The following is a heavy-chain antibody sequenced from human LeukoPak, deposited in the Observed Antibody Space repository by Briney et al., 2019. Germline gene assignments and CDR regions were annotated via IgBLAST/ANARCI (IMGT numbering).Heavy chain of an antibody. CDR3: ARARGSYLPPTYFDY. CDR2: ISAYNGNT. CDR1: GYTFTSYG. D-gene: IGHD1-26*01. V-gene: IGHV1-18*01. Sequence: ASVKVSCKASGYTFTSYGISWVRQAPGQGLEWMGWISAYNGNTNYAQKLQGRVTMTTDTSTSTAYMELRSLRSDDTAVYYCARARGSYLPPTYFDYWGQGTLVTVSS. J-gene: IGHJ4*02.